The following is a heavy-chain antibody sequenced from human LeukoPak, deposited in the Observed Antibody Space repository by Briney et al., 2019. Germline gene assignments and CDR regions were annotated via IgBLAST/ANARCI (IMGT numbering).Heavy chain of an antibody. CDR3: AKGGTLRVATEIDY. D-gene: IGHD5-12*01. V-gene: IGHV1-69-2*01. CDR2: VDPEDGET. J-gene: IGHJ4*02. Sequence: GASVKVSCKASGYTFTDYYMHWVQQAPGKGLEWMGRVDPEDGETIYAEKFQGRVTITADTSTDTAYMELSSLRSEDTAVYYCAKGGTLRVATEIDYWGQGTLVTVSS. CDR1: GYTFTDYY.